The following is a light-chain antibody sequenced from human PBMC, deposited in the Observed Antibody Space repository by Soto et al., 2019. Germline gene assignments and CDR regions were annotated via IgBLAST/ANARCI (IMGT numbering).Light chain of an antibody. V-gene: IGKV3-20*01. Sequence: EIVLTQSPGTLSLSPGERATLSCRASQSIRNNYLAWYQHKRGQAPRLLIYGASTRATGIPDRFSGSGSGTDFTLTISRLEPEDFAVYYCQQFDSSAITFGQGTRLEIK. CDR1: QSIRNNY. CDR2: GAS. J-gene: IGKJ5*01. CDR3: QQFDSSAIT.